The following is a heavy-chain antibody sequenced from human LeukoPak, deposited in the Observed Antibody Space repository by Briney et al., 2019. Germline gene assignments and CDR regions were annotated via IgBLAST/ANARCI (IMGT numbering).Heavy chain of an antibody. J-gene: IGHJ4*02. CDR3: ARVIRGAPGKGYCDY. Sequence: GESPNISCKGSGYIFTNYWIGGVRQLPGKGVGGMGIIYPGDSDTRYSPPFQGRVTISADKSISTAYLKWSSLKASDTGIYYCARVIRGAPGKGYCDYWGEGTMVSVSS. V-gene: IGHV5-51*01. CDR2: IYPGDSDT. CDR1: GYIFTNYW. D-gene: IGHD6-13*01.